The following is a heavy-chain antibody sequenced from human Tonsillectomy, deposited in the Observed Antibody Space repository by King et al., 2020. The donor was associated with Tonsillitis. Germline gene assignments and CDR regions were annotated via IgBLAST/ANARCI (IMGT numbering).Heavy chain of an antibody. V-gene: IGHV4-59*01. D-gene: IGHD6-13*01. Sequence: QLQLQESGPGLVKPSETLSLTCTVSGGSISSYYWSWIRQPPGKGLEWIGYIYYSGSTNYNPSLKSRVTITVDTSKNQFSLTLSSVTAADTAVYYCARGRIAAAGSSGYFDLWGRGTLVTVSS. CDR2: IYYSGST. CDR3: ARGRIAAAGSSGYFDL. CDR1: GGSISSYY. J-gene: IGHJ2*01.